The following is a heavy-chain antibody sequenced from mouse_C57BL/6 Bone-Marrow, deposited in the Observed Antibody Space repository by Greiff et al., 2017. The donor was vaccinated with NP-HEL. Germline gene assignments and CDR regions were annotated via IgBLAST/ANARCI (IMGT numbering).Heavy chain of an antibody. V-gene: IGHV5-6*01. Sequence: EVQVVESGGDLVKPGGSLKLSCAASGFTFSSYGMSWVRQTPDKRLEWVATISSGGSYTYSPDSVKGRFTISRDNAKNTLYLQMSSLKSEDTAMYYCARRGLEYYYAMDYWGQGTSVTVSS. CDR1: GFTFSSYG. CDR2: ISSGGSYT. J-gene: IGHJ4*01. CDR3: ARRGLEYYYAMDY.